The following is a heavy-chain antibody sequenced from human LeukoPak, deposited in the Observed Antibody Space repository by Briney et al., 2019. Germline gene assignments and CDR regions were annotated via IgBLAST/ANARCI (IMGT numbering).Heavy chain of an antibody. Sequence: SETLSLTCTVSGGSISSYYWSWIRQPPGKGLEWIGHIYYSGNTNYNPSLKSRVTISVDTSKDQFSLKLSSVTAADTAAYYCARDIGGATYFDYWGQGTLVTVSS. D-gene: IGHD1-26*01. CDR1: GGSISSYY. V-gene: IGHV4-59*01. CDR2: IYYSGNT. J-gene: IGHJ4*02. CDR3: ARDIGGATYFDY.